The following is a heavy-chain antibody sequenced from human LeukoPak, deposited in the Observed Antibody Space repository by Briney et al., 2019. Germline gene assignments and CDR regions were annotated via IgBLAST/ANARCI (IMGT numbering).Heavy chain of an antibody. CDR3: ARRGRGDIYIDY. D-gene: IGHD3-10*01. V-gene: IGHV4-39*01. CDR1: GGSISSSSYY. Sequence: PSETLSLTCTVSGGSISSSSYYWGWIRQPPGKGLGWIGSIYYSGSTYYNPSLKSRVTISVDTSKNQFSLKLSSVTAADTAVYYCARRGRGDIYIDYWGQGTLVTVSS. J-gene: IGHJ4*02. CDR2: IYYSGST.